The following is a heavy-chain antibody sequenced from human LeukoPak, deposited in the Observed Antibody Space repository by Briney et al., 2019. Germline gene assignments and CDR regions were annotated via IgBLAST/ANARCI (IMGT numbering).Heavy chain of an antibody. CDR2: IYYSGSP. Sequence: PSETLSLTCTVSGGSISSSSSCWGWIRQPPGKGLEWVVTIYYSGSPYYNPSLNSRFTISVKTSKKQFFPKLNLVTAANTAVYYCASHLRVPAVTYYFDSWGQGALLTVSS. V-gene: IGHV4-39*01. CDR3: ASHLRVPAVTYYFDS. CDR1: GGSISSSSSC. J-gene: IGHJ4*02. D-gene: IGHD2-2*01.